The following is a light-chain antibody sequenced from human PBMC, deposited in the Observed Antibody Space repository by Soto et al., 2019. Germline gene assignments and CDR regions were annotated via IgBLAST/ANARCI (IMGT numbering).Light chain of an antibody. Sequence: DIQLTQSPSSLSASVGDRVTITCQASQDISNHLNWYQQKPGKAPNRLIYDASDLETGVPSRFSGGGSGTFFSFTINSLQPEDIATYYCQKHDGVPLFGPGTKVEIK. J-gene: IGKJ3*01. CDR2: DAS. V-gene: IGKV1-33*01. CDR3: QKHDGVPL. CDR1: QDISNH.